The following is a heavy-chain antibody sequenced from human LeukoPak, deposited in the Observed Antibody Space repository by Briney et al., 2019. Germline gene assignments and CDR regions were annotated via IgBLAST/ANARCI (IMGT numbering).Heavy chain of an antibody. CDR3: ARDHYGYDFWSGYFL. Sequence: GGSLRLSCAASGFTFSGYSMNWVRQAPGKGLEWVSSISSSSYIYYADSVKGRFTISRDNAKNSLYLQMNSLRAEDTAVYYCARDHYGYDFWSGYFLWGQGTLVTVSS. CDR1: GFTFSGYS. J-gene: IGHJ4*02. D-gene: IGHD3-3*01. CDR2: ISSSSYI. V-gene: IGHV3-21*01.